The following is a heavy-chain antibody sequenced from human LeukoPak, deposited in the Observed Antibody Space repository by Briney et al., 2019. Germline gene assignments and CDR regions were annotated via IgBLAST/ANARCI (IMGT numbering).Heavy chain of an antibody. V-gene: IGHV4-59*01. Sequence: SETLSLTCTVSGGSISSYYWSWIRQPPGKGLEWIGYIYYSGSTNYNPSLKSRVTISVDTSKNQFSLKLSSVTAADTAVYYCARGPRGVSYDFWSGPSDWYFDLWGRGTLVTVSS. CDR3: ARGPRGVSYDFWSGPSDWYFDL. CDR2: IYYSGST. D-gene: IGHD3-3*01. CDR1: GGSISSYY. J-gene: IGHJ2*01.